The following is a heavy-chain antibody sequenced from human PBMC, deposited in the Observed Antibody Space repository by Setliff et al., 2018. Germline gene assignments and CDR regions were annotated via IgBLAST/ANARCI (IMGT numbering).Heavy chain of an antibody. Sequence: ASVKVSCQDSGYIFNTFGISWVRQAPGQGLEWMGWISAYNDNTNYAQKVQGRVTMTTDTSTSTAYMELRSLTSDDTAVYYCAREGRRYYDSSGYYYDPYYYYYMDVWGKGTTVTVSS. J-gene: IGHJ6*03. CDR2: ISAYNDNT. CDR3: AREGRRYYDSSGYYYDPYYYYYMDV. D-gene: IGHD3-22*01. CDR1: GYIFNTFG. V-gene: IGHV1-18*01.